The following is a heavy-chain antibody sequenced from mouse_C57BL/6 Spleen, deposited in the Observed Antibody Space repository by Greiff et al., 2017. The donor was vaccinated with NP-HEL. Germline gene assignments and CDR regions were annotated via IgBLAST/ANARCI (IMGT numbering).Heavy chain of an antibody. V-gene: IGHV1-69*01. CDR3: ARGRSGYDVYAMDY. J-gene: IGHJ4*01. CDR2: IDPSDSYT. D-gene: IGHD2-2*01. CDR1: GYTFTSYW. Sequence: QVQLQQPGAELVMPGASVKLSCKASGYTFTSYWMHWVKRRPGQGLEWIGEIDPSDSYTNYNQKFKGKSTLTVDKSSSTAYMQLSSLTSEDSAVYYCARGRSGYDVYAMDYWGQGTSVTVSS.